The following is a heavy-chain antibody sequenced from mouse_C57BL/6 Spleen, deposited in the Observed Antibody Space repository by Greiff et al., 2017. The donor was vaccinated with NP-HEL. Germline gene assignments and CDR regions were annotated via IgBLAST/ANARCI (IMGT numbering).Heavy chain of an antibody. J-gene: IGHJ4*01. CDR3: SRRYYYSSLYAMDY. Sequence: QVQLQQPGAELVKPGASVKLSCKASGYTFTSYWMQWVKQRPGQGLEWIGEIDPSDSYPNYNQKFKGKATVTVDTSSSTAYMQLSSLTSEDSAVYYWSRRYYYSSLYAMDYWGQGTTVTVSS. CDR2: IDPSDSYP. V-gene: IGHV1-50*01. D-gene: IGHD2-5*01. CDR1: GYTFTSYW.